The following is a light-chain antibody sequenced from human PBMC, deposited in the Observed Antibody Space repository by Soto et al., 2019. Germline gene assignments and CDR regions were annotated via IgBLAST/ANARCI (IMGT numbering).Light chain of an antibody. J-gene: IGKJ2*01. Sequence: EIVMTQSPATLSVSPGERATLSCRASQSVSSNLAWYQQQPGQAPRLLIYDASTRATGVPARFSGSGSGTEFTLTISSLQSEDFATYYCQQYNDWPPMYTFGQGTKLEIK. CDR1: QSVSSN. CDR2: DAS. CDR3: QQYNDWPPMYT. V-gene: IGKV3-15*01.